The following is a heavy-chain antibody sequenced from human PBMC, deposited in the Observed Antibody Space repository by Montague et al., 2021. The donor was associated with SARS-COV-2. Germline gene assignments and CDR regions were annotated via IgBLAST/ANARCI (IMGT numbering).Heavy chain of an antibody. V-gene: IGHV3-21*01. Sequence: SLRLSCAASRFAFSSYSVNWVRQAPGKGLEWVSSISDSSNYTYYADSVKGRFTISRDNAKNSLYLQMNSLRAEDTAVYYCATESGSGWFDNWGQGTLVTVSS. CDR1: RFAFSSYS. CDR2: ISDSSNYT. D-gene: IGHD6-19*01. CDR3: ATESGSGWFDN. J-gene: IGHJ5*02.